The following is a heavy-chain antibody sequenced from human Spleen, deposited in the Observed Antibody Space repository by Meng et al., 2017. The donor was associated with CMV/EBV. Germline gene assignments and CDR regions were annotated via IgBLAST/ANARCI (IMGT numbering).Heavy chain of an antibody. J-gene: IGHJ4*02. V-gene: IGHV3-30-3*01. CDR1: GFTFSSYA. CDR2: ISYDGSNK. Sequence: QVQLVESGGGVVQPGRSLRLSCVASGFTFSSYAMHWVRQAPGKGLEWVAVISYDGSNKYYADSVKGRFTISRDNSKNTLYLQMNSLRAEDTAVYYCATTYDFWSGYYPAFDYWGQGTLVTVAS. CDR3: ATTYDFWSGYYPAFDY. D-gene: IGHD3-3*01.